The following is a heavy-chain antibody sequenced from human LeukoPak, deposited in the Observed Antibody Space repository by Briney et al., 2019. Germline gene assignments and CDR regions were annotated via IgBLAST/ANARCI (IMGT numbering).Heavy chain of an antibody. CDR2: ISSSSSTI. D-gene: IGHD5/OR15-5a*01. CDR3: ARVRVSFDY. CDR1: GFTFSSYS. V-gene: IGHV3-48*01. J-gene: IGHJ4*02. Sequence: GGSLRLSCAASGFTFSSYSMNWVRQAPGKGLEWVSYISSSSSTIYYADFVKGRFTISRDNAKNSLYLQMNSLRAEDTAVYYCARVRVSFDYWGQGTLVTVSS.